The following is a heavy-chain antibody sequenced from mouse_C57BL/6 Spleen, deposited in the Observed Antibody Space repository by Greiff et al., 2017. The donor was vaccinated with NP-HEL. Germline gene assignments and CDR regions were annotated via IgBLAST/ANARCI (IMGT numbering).Heavy chain of an antibody. CDR1: GFTFSNYW. D-gene: IGHD2-3*01. CDR2: IRLKSDNYAT. J-gene: IGHJ3*01. Sequence: EVKVEESGGGLVQPGGSMKLSCVASGFTFSNYWMNWVRQSPEKGLEWVAQIRLKSDNYATHYAESVKGRFTISRDDSKSSVYLQMNNLRAEDTGIYYCTGAPDGYGFAYWGQGTLVTVSA. CDR3: TGAPDGYGFAY. V-gene: IGHV6-3*01.